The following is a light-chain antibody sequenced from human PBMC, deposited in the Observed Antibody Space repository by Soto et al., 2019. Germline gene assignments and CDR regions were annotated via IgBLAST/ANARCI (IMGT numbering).Light chain of an antibody. CDR1: SSDVGGYNY. J-gene: IGLJ1*01. CDR3: SPDTSSSTEV. Sequence: QSALTQPASVSGSPGQSITISCTGTSSDVGGYNYVSWYQQHPGKAPKLMIYDVSNRPSGVSNRFSGSKSGNTAALTISGLQADDEADYYCSPDTSSSTEVFGTGTKLTVL. CDR2: DVS. V-gene: IGLV2-14*01.